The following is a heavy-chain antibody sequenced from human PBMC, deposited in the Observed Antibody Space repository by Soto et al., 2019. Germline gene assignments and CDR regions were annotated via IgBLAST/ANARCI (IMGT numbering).Heavy chain of an antibody. CDR1: SGSISSGGYY. CDR2: IYYSGST. J-gene: IGHJ6*02. Sequence: TLSLTCTVSSGSISSGGYYWSWIRQHPGKGLEWIGYIYYSGSTYYNPSLKSRVTISVDTSKNQFSLKLSSVTAADTAVYYCARDSGTTLNVPASYYDTLQRGDGMDVWGQGTTVTVSS. D-gene: IGHD3-22*01. CDR3: ARDSGTTLNVPASYYDTLQRGDGMDV. V-gene: IGHV4-31*03.